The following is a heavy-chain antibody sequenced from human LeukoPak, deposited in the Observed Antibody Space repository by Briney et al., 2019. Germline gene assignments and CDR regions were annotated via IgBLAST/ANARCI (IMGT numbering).Heavy chain of an antibody. D-gene: IGHD6-6*01. Sequence: PGGSLRLSCAASGFTFNTYGMHWVRQAPDKGLEWVAFIRYDGADKYYADSVKGRFTISRDNSKNTLYLQMNSLRAEDTAVYYCAKDKTRYSSSSSSDYWGQGTLVTVSS. V-gene: IGHV3-30*02. J-gene: IGHJ4*02. CDR1: GFTFNTYG. CDR2: IRYDGADK. CDR3: AKDKTRYSSSSSSDY.